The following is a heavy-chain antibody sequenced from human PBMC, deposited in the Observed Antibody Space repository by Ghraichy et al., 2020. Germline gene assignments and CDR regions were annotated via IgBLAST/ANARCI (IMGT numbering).Heavy chain of an antibody. CDR2: INQSGTT. D-gene: IGHD3-10*01. V-gene: IGHV4-34*01. Sequence: SETLSLTCAVSGGSFSGYYWSWSRQPPGKGLEWNGEINQSGTTSYSPYLKSRVTMSVDTSKNQFSLKLNSVTAAATAVYYCARGLYYYGCWGQGTLVTVSS. J-gene: IGHJ4*02. CDR1: GGSFSGYY. CDR3: ARGLYYYGC.